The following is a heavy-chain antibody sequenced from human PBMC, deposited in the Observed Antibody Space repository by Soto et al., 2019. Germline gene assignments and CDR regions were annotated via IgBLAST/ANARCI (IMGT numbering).Heavy chain of an antibody. CDR1: GGTILGYY. Sequence: TLSLTCSVSGGTILGYYWTLIRQPAGKGLEWIGRIYSSGNTKYNPSLQSRVTMSLDTSNNQFSLRLTSVTAADTVVYYCARGQRFSDWFDPWGQGTLVTVS. V-gene: IGHV4-4*07. D-gene: IGHD3-3*01. CDR2: IYSSGNT. J-gene: IGHJ5*02. CDR3: ARGQRFSDWFDP.